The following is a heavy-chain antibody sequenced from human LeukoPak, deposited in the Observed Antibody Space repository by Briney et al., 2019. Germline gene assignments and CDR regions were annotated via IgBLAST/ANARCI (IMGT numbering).Heavy chain of an antibody. CDR2: INHSGST. Sequence: SETLSLTCAVYGGSFSGYYWSWVRQPPGKGLEWIGEINHSGSTNYNPSLKSRVTISVDTSKNQFSLKLSSVTAADTAVYYCARGGYFDYWGQGTLVTVSS. CDR1: GGSFSGYY. CDR3: ARGGYFDY. J-gene: IGHJ4*02. V-gene: IGHV4-34*01.